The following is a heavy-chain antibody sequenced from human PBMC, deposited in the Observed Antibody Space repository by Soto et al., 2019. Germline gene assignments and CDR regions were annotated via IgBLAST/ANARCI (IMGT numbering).Heavy chain of an antibody. D-gene: IGHD5-12*01. CDR3: AKSVGLRLWDDAFDI. V-gene: IGHV3-23*01. CDR2: ISGSGGNT. J-gene: IGHJ3*02. Sequence: TASRFTFSSYAMSWVRQAPGKGLEWVSAISGSGGNTYYADSVKGRFTISRDNSKNTLYLQMNSLRADDTAVYYCAKSVGLRLWDDAFDIWGQRTMVTVSS. CDR1: RFTFSSYA.